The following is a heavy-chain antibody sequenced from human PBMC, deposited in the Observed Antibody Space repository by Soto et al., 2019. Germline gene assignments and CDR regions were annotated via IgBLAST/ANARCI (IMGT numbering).Heavy chain of an antibody. CDR3: ARDPEKYSGSDLGIDY. J-gene: IGHJ4*02. Sequence: GGSLRLSCAASGFTFTNYEINWVRQAPGKGLEWISYISSSGKTISYADSVKGRFTISRDNAKNSLYLQMNSLRAEDTAVYYCARDPEKYSGSDLGIDYWGQGTLVTVSS. D-gene: IGHD5-12*01. V-gene: IGHV3-48*03. CDR2: ISSSGKTI. CDR1: GFTFTNYE.